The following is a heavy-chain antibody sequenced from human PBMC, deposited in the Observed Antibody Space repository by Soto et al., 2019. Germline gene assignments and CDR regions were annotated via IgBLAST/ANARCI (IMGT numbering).Heavy chain of an antibody. CDR3: AKSLNQGCHSNNCYGGVDY. CDR2: ISNDGAGT. Sequence: EVQLLESGGGLVQPGGSLRLSCAASGFTFSSYGMSWVRQAPGKGPGWVSVISNDGAGTYHADSVKCRFTISRDNSKNTPYVQINSLRAEDTAVYFCAKSLNQGCHSNNCYGGVDYWGQGTLVTVSS. CDR1: GFTFSSYG. V-gene: IGHV3-23*03. D-gene: IGHD2-15*01. J-gene: IGHJ4*02.